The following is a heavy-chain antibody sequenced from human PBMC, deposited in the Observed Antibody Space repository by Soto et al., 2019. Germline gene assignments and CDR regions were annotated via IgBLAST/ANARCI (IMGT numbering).Heavy chain of an antibody. Sequence: ASVKVSCKASGYTFTSYYMHWVRQAPGQGLEWMGIINPSGGSTSYAQKFQGRVTMTRDTSTSTVYMELSSLRSEDTAVYYCGRDGRIAAASGPWYYYYYYGMDVWGQGTTVTVSS. CDR2: INPSGGST. CDR1: GYTFTSYY. J-gene: IGHJ6*02. D-gene: IGHD6-13*01. CDR3: GRDGRIAAASGPWYYYYYYGMDV. V-gene: IGHV1-46*01.